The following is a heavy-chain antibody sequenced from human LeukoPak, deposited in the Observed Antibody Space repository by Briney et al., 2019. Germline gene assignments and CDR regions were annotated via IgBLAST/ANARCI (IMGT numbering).Heavy chain of an antibody. V-gene: IGHV1-18*01. J-gene: IGHJ4*02. CDR1: GYTFTGYG. CDR2: ISAYNGNT. Sequence: ASVKVSCKASGYTFTGYGISWVRQAPGQGLEWMGWISAYNGNTNYAHKLQGRVTMTTDTSTITAYLELRSLRSDDTAPYYCAXXXXXXXXXXXXXXXWXQGTLVTVSS. CDR3: AXXXXXXXXXXXXXXX.